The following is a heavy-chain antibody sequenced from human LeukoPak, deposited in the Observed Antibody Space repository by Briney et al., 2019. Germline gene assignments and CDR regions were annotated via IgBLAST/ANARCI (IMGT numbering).Heavy chain of an antibody. V-gene: IGHV1-69*05. J-gene: IGHJ5*02. Sequence: GASVKVSCKASGYTFTSYGISWVRQAPGQGLEWMGGIIPIFGTANYAQKFQGRVTITTDESTSTAYMELSSLRSEDTAVYYCARESVGAAAPPPWFDPWGQGTLVTVSS. D-gene: IGHD6-13*01. CDR1: GYTFTSYG. CDR3: ARESVGAAAPPPWFDP. CDR2: IIPIFGTA.